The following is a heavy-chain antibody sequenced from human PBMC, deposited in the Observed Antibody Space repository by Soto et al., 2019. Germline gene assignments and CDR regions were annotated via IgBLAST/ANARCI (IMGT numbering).Heavy chain of an antibody. CDR1: GGSISSGGTGSY. Sequence: QVQLQESGPGLVKPSQTLSLTCTVSGGSISSGGTGSYWTWIRQLPGKGLEWIGYIYYTGNTYYNPSLNIRPTISIYTSENQFSLKLTSDTAADTSVYFCANGHDAYKVRYWGQGTLVTVSS. D-gene: IGHD1-1*01. V-gene: IGHV4-31*03. CDR2: IYYTGNT. CDR3: ANGHDAYKVRY. J-gene: IGHJ4*02.